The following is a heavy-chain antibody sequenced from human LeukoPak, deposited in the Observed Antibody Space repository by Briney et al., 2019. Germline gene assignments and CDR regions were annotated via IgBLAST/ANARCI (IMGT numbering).Heavy chain of an antibody. J-gene: IGHJ4*02. CDR3: TRGRSVEQQLDPLALDY. CDR2: VTHSGST. D-gene: IGHD6-13*01. Sequence: PSETLSLTCAVYGGSFSGYYWSWIRLPPGKGLEWIGEVTHSGSTNHNPSLKSRVTISIDTSKNQFSLKLSSVTAADTAVYYCTRGRSVEQQLDPLALDYWGQGTLVTVSS. CDR1: GGSFSGYY. V-gene: IGHV4-34*01.